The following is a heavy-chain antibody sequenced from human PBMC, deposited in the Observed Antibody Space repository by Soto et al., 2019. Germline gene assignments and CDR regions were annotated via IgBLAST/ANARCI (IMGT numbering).Heavy chain of an antibody. D-gene: IGHD6-13*01. CDR2: IYYSGST. V-gene: IGHV4-59*08. Sequence: PSETLSLTCTVSGGSISSYYWSWIRQPPGKGLEWIGYIYYSGSTNYNPSLKSRVTISVDTSKNQFSLKLSSVTAADTAVYYCARHVIAALSYDYYMDVWGKGTTVTVSS. CDR1: GGSISSYY. CDR3: ARHVIAALSYDYYMDV. J-gene: IGHJ6*03.